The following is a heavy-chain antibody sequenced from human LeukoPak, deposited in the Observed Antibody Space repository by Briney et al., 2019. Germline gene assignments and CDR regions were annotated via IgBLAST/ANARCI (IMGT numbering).Heavy chain of an antibody. J-gene: IGHJ2*01. CDR1: GGSFSGYY. Sequence: SETLSLTCAVYGGSFSGYYWSWIRQPPGKGLEWIGEINHSGSTNYNPSLKSRVTISVDTSKNQFSLKLSSVTAADTAVYYCGXGGSXWLLSLRYFDLWGRGTLVTVSS. D-gene: IGHD3-3*01. V-gene: IGHV4-34*01. CDR3: GXGGSXWLLSLRYFDL. CDR2: INHSGST.